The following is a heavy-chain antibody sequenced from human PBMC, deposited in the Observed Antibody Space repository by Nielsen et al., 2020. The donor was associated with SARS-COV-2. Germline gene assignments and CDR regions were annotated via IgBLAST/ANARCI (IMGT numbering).Heavy chain of an antibody. CDR3: ARGGTIRPLDY. D-gene: IGHD1-1*01. Sequence: SETLSLTCTVSGGSISSYYWSWIRQPPGKGLEWIGYIYYSGNTNYNPSLKSRVTISVDSSKNQFSLKLSTVTAADTAVYYCARGGTIRPLDYWGQGTPVTVSS. V-gene: IGHV4-59*01. CDR2: IYYSGNT. CDR1: GGSISSYY. J-gene: IGHJ4*02.